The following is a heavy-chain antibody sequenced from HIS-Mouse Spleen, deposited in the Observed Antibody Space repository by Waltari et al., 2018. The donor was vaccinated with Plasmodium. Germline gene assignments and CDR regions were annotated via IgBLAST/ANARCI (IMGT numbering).Heavy chain of an antibody. CDR1: GLPFSSSG. D-gene: IGHD6-13*01. CDR2: ISYDGSNK. Sequence: QVQLVESGGGVVQPGRSLRLSCAASGLPFSSSGMHWVRQAPGKGLEWVAVISYDGSNKYYADSVKGRFTISRDNSKNTLYLQMNSLRAEDTAVYYCAKDRRSSSWYVDYWGQGTLVTVSS. J-gene: IGHJ4*02. V-gene: IGHV3-30*18. CDR3: AKDRRSSSWYVDY.